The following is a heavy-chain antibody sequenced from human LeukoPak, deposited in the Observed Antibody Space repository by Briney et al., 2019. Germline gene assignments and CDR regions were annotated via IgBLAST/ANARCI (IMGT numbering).Heavy chain of an antibody. J-gene: IGHJ4*02. CDR2: ISGSGGNT. Sequence: GGSLRLSCAASRFTFSSYVMSWVRQAPGKGLEWVSAISGSGGNTYYADSVKGRFTISKDNAKNTVYLQMNSLRAEDTAVYYCVSFYETYWGRGTLVTVSS. CDR3: VSFYETY. V-gene: IGHV3-23*01. CDR1: RFTFSSYV. D-gene: IGHD2/OR15-2a*01.